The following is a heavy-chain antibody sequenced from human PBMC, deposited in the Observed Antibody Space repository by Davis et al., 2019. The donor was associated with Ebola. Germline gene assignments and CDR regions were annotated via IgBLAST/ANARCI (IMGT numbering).Heavy chain of an antibody. J-gene: IGHJ6*02. D-gene: IGHD6-13*01. V-gene: IGHV3-48*02. CDR3: ARDDAYSSSWWSYYYYGMDV. Sequence: PGGSLRLSCAASGFTFSSYSMNWVRQAPGKGLEWVSYISSSSSTIYYADSVKGRFTISRDNAKNSLYLQMNSLRDEDTAVYYCARDDAYSSSWWSYYYYGMDVWGQGTTVTVSS. CDR2: ISSSSSTI. CDR1: GFTFSSYS.